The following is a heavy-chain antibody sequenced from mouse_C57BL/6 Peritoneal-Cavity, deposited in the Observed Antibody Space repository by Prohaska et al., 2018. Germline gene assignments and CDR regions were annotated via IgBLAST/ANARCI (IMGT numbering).Heavy chain of an antibody. V-gene: IGHV14-2*01. CDR1: GFNIKDYY. CDR2: IDPEDVET. Sequence: EVQLQQSGAELVKPGASVKLSCTASGFNIKDYYMHWVKQRTEQGLEWIGRIDPEDVETKYAPKFQGKATITADTSSNTAYLQLSSLISEDTAVYYCAKWLGAWFAYWCQGTLVTVSA. CDR3: AKWLGAWFAY. J-gene: IGHJ3*01. D-gene: IGHD2-2*01.